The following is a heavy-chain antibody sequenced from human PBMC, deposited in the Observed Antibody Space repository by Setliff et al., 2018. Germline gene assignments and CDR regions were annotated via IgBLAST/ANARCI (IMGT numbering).Heavy chain of an antibody. CDR3: ARRIVGAVDGFDI. CDR1: GASITTSNSY. D-gene: IGHD1-26*01. CDR2: IYYSGNT. Sequence: PSETLPLTCTVSGASITTSNSYWGWIRQPPGKGLEWIAHIYYSGNTFYNPSLGSRLTISGDTSKNQFSLKLSSVTAADTAVYYCARRIVGAVDGFDIWGQGTMVTVSS. J-gene: IGHJ3*02. V-gene: IGHV4-39*01.